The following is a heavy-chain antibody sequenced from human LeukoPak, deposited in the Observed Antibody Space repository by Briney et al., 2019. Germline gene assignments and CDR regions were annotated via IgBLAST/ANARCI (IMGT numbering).Heavy chain of an antibody. CDR3: ANGPKWQWLPPEAFDM. CDR1: GYNFRSYA. Sequence: GASVKVSCKASGYNFRSYAMHWVRQAPGQGLEWMGWINTNTGNPTYAQGFTGRFVFSLDTSVTTAYLQISSLKADDTAVYYCANGPKWQWLPPEAFDMWGQGTMVTVSS. J-gene: IGHJ3*02. D-gene: IGHD6-19*01. V-gene: IGHV7-4-1*02. CDR2: INTNTGNP.